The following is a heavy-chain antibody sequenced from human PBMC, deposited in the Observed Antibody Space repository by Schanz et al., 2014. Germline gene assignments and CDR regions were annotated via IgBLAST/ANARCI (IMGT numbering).Heavy chain of an antibody. Sequence: VQLVESGGGLVQPGGSLRLSCAASEFTFNTYCMSWVRQAPGKGLEWVTVISYDGNTKYYADSVKGRFTISRDNSKNTLYLQMNSLRPEDTAVYYCAKEGSIYWDRSVDYWGQGTLVTVSS. CDR1: EFTFNTYC. CDR3: AKEGSIYWDRSVDY. D-gene: IGHD1-26*01. CDR2: ISYDGNTK. J-gene: IGHJ4*02. V-gene: IGHV3-30*18.